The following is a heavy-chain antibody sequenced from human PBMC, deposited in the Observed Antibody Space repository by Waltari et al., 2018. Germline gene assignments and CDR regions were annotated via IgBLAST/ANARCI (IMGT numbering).Heavy chain of an antibody. CDR2: INHSGST. D-gene: IGHD1-26*01. J-gene: IGHJ6*02. CDR3: ARFLGGATYYYYYGMDV. V-gene: IGHV4-34*01. Sequence: QVQLQQWGAGLLKPSETLSLTCAVYGGSFSGYYWSWIRQPPGKGLEWIGEINHSGSTNYNPSLKSRVTISVDTSKNQFSLKLSSVTAADTAVYYCARFLGGATYYYYYGMDVWGQGTTVTVSS. CDR1: GGSFSGYY.